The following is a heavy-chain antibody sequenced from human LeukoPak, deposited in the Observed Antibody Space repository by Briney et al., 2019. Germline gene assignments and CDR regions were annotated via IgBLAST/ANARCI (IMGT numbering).Heavy chain of an antibody. CDR3: ARAAMVRGVDYFDS. J-gene: IGHJ4*02. CDR2: ISGSGGAT. CDR1: GFTFSSYS. D-gene: IGHD3-10*01. V-gene: IGHV3-23*01. Sequence: GGSLRLSCAASGFTFSSYSMTWVRQPPGKGLEWVSVISGSGGATYYADSVKGRFTISRDNSKNTLYLQMNSLRAEDTAVYYCARAAMVRGVDYFDSWGQGTLVTVSS.